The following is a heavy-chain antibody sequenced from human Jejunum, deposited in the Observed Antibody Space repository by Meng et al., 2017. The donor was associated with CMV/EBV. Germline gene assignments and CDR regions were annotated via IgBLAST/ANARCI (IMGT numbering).Heavy chain of an antibody. D-gene: IGHD1-26*01. V-gene: IGHV3-53*01. CDR2: IYIGSST. Sequence: SGFSVSTDYLSWVRQAPGKGLEWVSSIYIGSSTDYADSVKGRFTISRDNPKNTLILQMNNLRAEDTALYYCARFSIVGRTNAFDLWGHGTMVTVSS. CDR1: GFSVSTDY. J-gene: IGHJ3*01. CDR3: ARFSIVGRTNAFDL.